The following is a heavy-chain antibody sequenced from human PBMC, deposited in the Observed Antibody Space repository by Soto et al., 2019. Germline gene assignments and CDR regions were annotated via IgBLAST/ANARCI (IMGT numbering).Heavy chain of an antibody. CDR1: GFNFGNNW. J-gene: IGHJ4*02. CDR2: MNSDGRTT. CDR3: ATAEVDY. V-gene: IGHV3-74*01. Sequence: GGSLRLSCAASGFNFGNNWMHWVRQAPGKGLEWVSRMNSDGRTTNYADSVKGRFTVSRDNAKYTLYLQMNSLRAVDTAVYYCATAEVDYWGPGTLVTVSS.